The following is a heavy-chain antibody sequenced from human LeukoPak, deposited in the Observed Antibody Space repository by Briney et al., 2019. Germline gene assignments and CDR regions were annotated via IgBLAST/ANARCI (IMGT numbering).Heavy chain of an antibody. CDR2: IRKKVNSYTT. CDR1: GFTFSDHY. D-gene: IGHD3-3*01. V-gene: IGHV3-72*01. CDR3: AKAKGVDFWSGYFEY. Sequence: GGSLRLSCAASGFTFSDHYMDWVRQAPGKGLEWVGRIRKKVNSYTTEYAASVKGRFTISRDDSKNSLYLQMNSLRAEDTAVYYCAKAKGVDFWSGYFEYWGQGTLVTVSS. J-gene: IGHJ4*02.